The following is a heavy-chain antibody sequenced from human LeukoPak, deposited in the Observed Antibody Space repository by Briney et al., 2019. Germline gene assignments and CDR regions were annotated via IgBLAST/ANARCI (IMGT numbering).Heavy chain of an antibody. CDR3: AKRNCGGDCFGY. CDR2: ISGSGGST. Sequence: GGSLRLSCAASGFTFSSYGMSWVRQAPGKGLEWVSAISGSGGSTYYADSVKGRFTISRDNSKNTLYLQMNSLRAEDTAVYYCAKRNCGGDCFGYWGQGTLVTVSS. D-gene: IGHD2-21*01. J-gene: IGHJ4*02. CDR1: GFTFSSYG. V-gene: IGHV3-23*01.